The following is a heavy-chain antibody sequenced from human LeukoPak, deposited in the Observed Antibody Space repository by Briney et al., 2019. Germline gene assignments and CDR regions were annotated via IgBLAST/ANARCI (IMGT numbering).Heavy chain of an antibody. CDR3: ATTGGDIYYYYMDV. D-gene: IGHD3-16*01. V-gene: IGHV1-69*13. J-gene: IGHJ6*03. Sequence: SVKVSCKASGGTFSSYAISWVRQAPGQGLEWMGGIIPIFGTANYAQKFQGRVTITADESTSTAYMELSSLRSEDTAVYYCATTGGDIYYYYMDVWGKGTTVTISS. CDR1: GGTFSSYA. CDR2: IIPIFGTA.